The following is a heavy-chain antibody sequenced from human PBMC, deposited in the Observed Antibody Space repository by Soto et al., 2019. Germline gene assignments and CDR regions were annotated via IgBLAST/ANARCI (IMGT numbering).Heavy chain of an antibody. CDR3: ARDKGLGYYYYYYMDV. J-gene: IGHJ6*03. Sequence: GESLKISCAASGFTFSSYGMHWVRQAPGKGLEWVAVIWYDGSNKYYADSVKGRFTISRDNSKNTLYLQMNSLRAEDTAVYYCARDKGLGYYYYYYMDVWGKGTTVTVSS. CDR2: IWYDGSNK. V-gene: IGHV3-33*01. CDR1: GFTFSSYG.